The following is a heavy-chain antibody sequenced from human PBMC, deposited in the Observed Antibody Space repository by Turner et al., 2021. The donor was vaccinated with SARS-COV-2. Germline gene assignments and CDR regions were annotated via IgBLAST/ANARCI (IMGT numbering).Heavy chain of an antibody. V-gene: IGHV1-8*01. J-gene: IGHJ4*02. CDR2: MNPNSGNT. CDR3: ARTFTAMVRVDY. D-gene: IGHD5-18*01. CDR1: GYTFTSYD. Sequence: QVQLVQSGAEVKKPGAAVKGPCKASGYTFTSYDINWVRQATGQGLEWMGWMNPNSGNTGYAQKFQGRVTMTRNTSISTAYMELSSLRSEDTAVYYCARTFTAMVRVDYWGQGTLVTVSS.